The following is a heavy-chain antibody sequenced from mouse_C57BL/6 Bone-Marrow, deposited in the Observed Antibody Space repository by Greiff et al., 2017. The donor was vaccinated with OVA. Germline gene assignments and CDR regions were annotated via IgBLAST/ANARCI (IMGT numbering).Heavy chain of an antibody. CDR1: GFTFSDYY. Sequence: EVHLVESGGGLVQPGGSLKLSCAASGFTFSDYYMYWVRQTPEKRLEWVAYISNGGGSTYYPDTVKGRFTISRDNAKNTLYLQMSRLKSEDTAMYYCARGYSDYYAMDYWGQGTSVTVSS. J-gene: IGHJ4*01. CDR2: ISNGGGST. V-gene: IGHV5-12*01. CDR3: ARGYSDYYAMDY. D-gene: IGHD2-12*01.